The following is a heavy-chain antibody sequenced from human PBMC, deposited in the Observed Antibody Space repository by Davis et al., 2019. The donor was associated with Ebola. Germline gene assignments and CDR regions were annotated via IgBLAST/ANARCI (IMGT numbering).Heavy chain of an antibody. D-gene: IGHD3-10*01. J-gene: IGHJ2*01. CDR2: FDPEQGET. CDR1: GYTFTGYY. Sequence: ASVKVSCKASGYTFTGYYMHWVRQAPGKGLEWMGGFDPEQGETIYAQKFQGRVTMTEDTSTDTAYMELSSLRSEDTAVYYCARGPMVRGQFYWYFDLWGRGTLVTVSS. V-gene: IGHV1-24*01. CDR3: ARGPMVRGQFYWYFDL.